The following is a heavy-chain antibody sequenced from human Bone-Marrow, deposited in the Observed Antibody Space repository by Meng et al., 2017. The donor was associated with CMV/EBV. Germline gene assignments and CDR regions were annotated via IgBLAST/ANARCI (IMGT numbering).Heavy chain of an antibody. J-gene: IGHJ4*02. Sequence: SLKISCAASGFTFDDYAMHWVRQAPGKGLEWVSGISWNSGSIGYADSVKGRFTISRDNARNSLYLQMNSLRAEDMALYYCAREVGIAAAGPKGVFDYWGQGTLVTVSS. CDR2: ISWNSGSI. V-gene: IGHV3-9*03. CDR1: GFTFDDYA. CDR3: AREVGIAAAGPKGVFDY. D-gene: IGHD6-13*01.